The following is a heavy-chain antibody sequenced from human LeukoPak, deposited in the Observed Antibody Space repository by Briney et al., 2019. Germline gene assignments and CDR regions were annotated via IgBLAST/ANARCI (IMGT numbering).Heavy chain of an antibody. V-gene: IGHV3-7*05. D-gene: IGHD6-13*01. CDR3: ARDPYSSSWSYGMDV. Sequence: GGSLRLSCTASGFTFSSYWMSWVRQTPEKGLEWVANIKQDGSEKVYVDPVKGRFTISRDNAKSSLYLQMSGLRAEDTAVYYCARDPYSSSWSYGMDVWGQGTTVTVSS. CDR1: GFTFSSYW. CDR2: IKQDGSEK. J-gene: IGHJ6*02.